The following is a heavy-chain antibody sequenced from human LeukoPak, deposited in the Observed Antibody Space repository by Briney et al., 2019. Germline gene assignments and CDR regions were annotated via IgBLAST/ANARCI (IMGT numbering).Heavy chain of an antibody. J-gene: IGHJ4*02. D-gene: IGHD3-16*02. CDR1: GGTFSSYA. CDR2: INTNTGNP. Sequence: ASVKVSCKASGGTFSSYAISWVRQAPGQGLEWMGWINTNTGNPTYAQGFTGRFVFSLGTSVSTAYLQISSLKAEDTAVYYCARGRFYDYVWGSYRSQVDYWGQGTLVTVSS. CDR3: ARGRFYDYVWGSYRSQVDY. V-gene: IGHV7-4-1*02.